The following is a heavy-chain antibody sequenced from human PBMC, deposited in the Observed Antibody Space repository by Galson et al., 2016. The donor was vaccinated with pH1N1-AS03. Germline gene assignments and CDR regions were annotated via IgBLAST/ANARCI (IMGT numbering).Heavy chain of an antibody. CDR3: ATGDLGNYSFDP. J-gene: IGHJ5*02. CDR2: IIPILDIT. CDR1: GGSFSRST. D-gene: IGHD3-10*01. V-gene: IGHV1-69*02. Sequence: SVKVSCKASGGSFSRSTFIWVRQGPGPGLEWMGRIIPILDITNYAEKFQDRVTITADKSTSTAYMELRSLRFEDTAMYYCATGDLGNYSFDPWGHGTQVTVSS.